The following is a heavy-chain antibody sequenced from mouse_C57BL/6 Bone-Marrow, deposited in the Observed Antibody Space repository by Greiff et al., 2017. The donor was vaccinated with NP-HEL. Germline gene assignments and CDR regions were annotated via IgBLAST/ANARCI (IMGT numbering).Heavy chain of an antibody. J-gene: IGHJ3*01. V-gene: IGHV1-64*01. Sequence: QVQLQQPGAELVKPGASVKLSCKASGYTFTSYWMHWVKQRPGQGLEWIGMIHPNSGSTNYNETFKSKATLTVDKSSSTAYMQLSSLTSEDSAVYYCARPIYYYGSSLAWCAYWGQGTLVTVSA. D-gene: IGHD1-1*01. CDR3: ARPIYYYGSSLAWCAY. CDR1: GYTFTSYW. CDR2: IHPNSGST.